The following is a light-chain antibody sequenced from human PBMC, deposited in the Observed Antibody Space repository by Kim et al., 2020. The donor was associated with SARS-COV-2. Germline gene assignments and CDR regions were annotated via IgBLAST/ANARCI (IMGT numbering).Light chain of an antibody. CDR1: QSIRSY. V-gene: IGKV1-39*01. CDR3: QQYYNTPLT. Sequence: DIQMTQSPSSLSASVGDRVTITCRASQSIRSYLDWYQQKPGKAPKLLIYAASSLQSGVPSRFSGSGSGTDFTLTISSLQPEDFATYYCQQYYNTPLTFGGGTKVDIK. J-gene: IGKJ4*01. CDR2: AAS.